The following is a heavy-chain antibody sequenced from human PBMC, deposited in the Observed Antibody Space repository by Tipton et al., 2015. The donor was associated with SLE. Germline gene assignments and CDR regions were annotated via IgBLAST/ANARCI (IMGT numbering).Heavy chain of an antibody. J-gene: IGHJ4*02. V-gene: IGHV4-39*07. CDR1: GGSISSSSYY. Sequence: LRLSCTVSGGSISSSSYYWGWIRQPPGKGLEWIGEINHSGSTNYNPSLKSRVTISVDTSKNQFSLKLSSVTAADTAVYYCAREAAAAGQFDYWGQGTLVTVSS. D-gene: IGHD6-13*01. CDR3: AREAAAAGQFDY. CDR2: INHSGST.